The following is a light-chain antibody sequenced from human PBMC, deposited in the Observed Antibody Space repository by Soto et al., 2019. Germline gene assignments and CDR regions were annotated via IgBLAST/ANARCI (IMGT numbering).Light chain of an antibody. CDR3: SSYTSSSFYV. CDR2: DVS. V-gene: IGLV2-14*01. CDR1: SSVVGGYNY. J-gene: IGLJ1*01. Sequence: QSVLTQPASVSGSPGQSITISCTGTSSVVGGYNYVSWYQQHPGKAPKLMIYDVSNRPSGVSNRFSGSKSGNTASLTISGLQAEDEADYYCSSYTSSSFYVFGTGDQGHRP.